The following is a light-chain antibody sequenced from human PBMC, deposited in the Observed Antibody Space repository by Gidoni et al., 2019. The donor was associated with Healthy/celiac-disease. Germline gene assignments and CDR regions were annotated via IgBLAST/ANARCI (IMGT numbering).Light chain of an antibody. J-gene: IGKJ1*01. CDR3: QQYNSYSET. CDR1: QSISSW. V-gene: IGKV1-5*03. Sequence: DIQMTQSPSTLSASVGDRVTITCRASQSISSWVAWYQQKPGKAPKLLIYKAFSLESGVPSRFSGSGSGTEFTLTISSLQPDDFATYYCQQYNSYSETFGQGTKVEIK. CDR2: KAF.